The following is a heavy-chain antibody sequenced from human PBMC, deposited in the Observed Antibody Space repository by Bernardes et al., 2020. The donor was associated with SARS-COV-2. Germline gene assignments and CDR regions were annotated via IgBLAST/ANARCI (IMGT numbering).Heavy chain of an antibody. CDR1: GFTFRSSA. CDR3: TRGLELELITWFDY. D-gene: IGHD1-7*01. Sequence: GGSLRLSCTASGFTFRSSAMHWVRQAPGKGPGGVAVISNDGSIKYYTDSVKGRFTISRDNSKNTLYLLMNSLRTDDTAVYYCTRGLELELITWFDYWGQGTLVTVSS. V-gene: IGHV3-30-3*01. CDR2: ISNDGSIK. J-gene: IGHJ4*02.